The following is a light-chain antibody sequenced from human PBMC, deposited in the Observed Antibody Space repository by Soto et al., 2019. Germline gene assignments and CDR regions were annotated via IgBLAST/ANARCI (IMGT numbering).Light chain of an antibody. CDR3: GTWDSSLSAGRV. Sequence: QSVLTQPPSVSAAPGQKVTISCSGSSSNIGNNYVSWYQQFPGTAPKLLIYENNKRPSGIPDRFSGSKSGTSATLGITGLQTGDEADYYCGTWDSSLSAGRVFGTGTKVTVL. CDR2: ENN. CDR1: SSNIGNNY. J-gene: IGLJ1*01. V-gene: IGLV1-51*02.